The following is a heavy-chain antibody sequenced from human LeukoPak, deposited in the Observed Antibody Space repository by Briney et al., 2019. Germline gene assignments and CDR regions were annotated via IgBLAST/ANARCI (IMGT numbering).Heavy chain of an antibody. D-gene: IGHD3-3*01. J-gene: IGHJ4*02. CDR3: ATGITIFGVAFDY. CDR1: GGSISSSSYY. V-gene: IGHV4-39*07. Sequence: SETLSLTCTVSGGSISSSSYYWGWIRQPPGKGLEWIGSIYYSGSTDYNPSLQSRVTISVDTSKNQFSLKLSSVTDADTAVYYSATGITIFGVAFDYWGQGTLVTVSS. CDR2: IYYSGST.